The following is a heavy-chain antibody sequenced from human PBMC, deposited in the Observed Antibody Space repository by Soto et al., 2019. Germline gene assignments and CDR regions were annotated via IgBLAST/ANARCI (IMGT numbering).Heavy chain of an antibody. Sequence: QVQLQQWGAGLLKPSETLSLTCAVYGGSFSGYYWSWIRQSPGKGLEWIGEINHSGSTNYNPSLKSRVTKSVDTPKTQFSLKLSSVTAADTAVYYCARSSSSLRGWYFDLWGRGTLVTVSS. CDR2: INHSGST. D-gene: IGHD6-13*01. V-gene: IGHV4-34*01. J-gene: IGHJ2*01. CDR1: GGSFSGYY. CDR3: ARSSSSLRGWYFDL.